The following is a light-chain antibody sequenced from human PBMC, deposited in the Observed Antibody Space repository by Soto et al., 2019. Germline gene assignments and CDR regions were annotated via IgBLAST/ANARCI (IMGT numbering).Light chain of an antibody. Sequence: DIQMTQSPSSLSASVGDRVTITCRASQGIRNHLLGWYQQKPGKAPKCLIYNAFSFQSGVRSRFSGRGSGTELTLQINSLQPEDFETYSCLQHDTSPLTFGQGTKVEIK. CDR3: LQHDTSPLT. CDR1: QGIRNH. CDR2: NAF. V-gene: IGKV1-17*01. J-gene: IGKJ1*01.